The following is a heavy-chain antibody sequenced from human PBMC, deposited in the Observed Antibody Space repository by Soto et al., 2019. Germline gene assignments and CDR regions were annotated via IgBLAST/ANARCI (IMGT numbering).Heavy chain of an antibody. D-gene: IGHD6-19*01. CDR1: GGSISSGGYY. V-gene: IGHV4-31*03. CDR2: IYYSGST. J-gene: IGHJ6*02. CDR3: ARSIAVAEWYYYGMDV. Sequence: SETLSLTCTVSGGSISSGGYYWSWIRQHPGKGLEWIGYIYYSGSTYYNPSLKSRVTISVDTSKNQFSLKLSSVTAADTAVYYCARSIAVAEWYYYGMDVWGQGTTVTVSS.